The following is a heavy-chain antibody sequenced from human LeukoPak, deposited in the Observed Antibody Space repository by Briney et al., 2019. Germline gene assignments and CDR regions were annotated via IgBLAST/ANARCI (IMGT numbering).Heavy chain of an antibody. D-gene: IGHD3-3*01. CDR3: ATSIPDYDFWSGYGRFDY. J-gene: IGHJ4*02. Sequence: SGTLSLTCAVSGGSISINNWWSWVRQSPGKGLEWIGEIHHSGNTNHNPSLKSRLTISIDESKNQFSLKLTSVTAADTAVYYCATSIPDYDFWSGYGRFDYWGQGTLVTVSS. CDR2: IHHSGNT. V-gene: IGHV4-4*02. CDR1: GGSISINNW.